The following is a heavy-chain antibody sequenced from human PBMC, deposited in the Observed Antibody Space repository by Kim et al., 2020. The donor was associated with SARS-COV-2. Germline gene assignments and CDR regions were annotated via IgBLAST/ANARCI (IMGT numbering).Heavy chain of an antibody. CDR3: ARDNGSGSYLPFED. J-gene: IGHJ4*02. V-gene: IGHV4-30-2*01. Sequence: NPALKSRVTISVDRSKNQFSLKLSSVTAADTAVYYCARDNGSGSYLPFEDWGQGTLVTVSS. D-gene: IGHD3-10*01.